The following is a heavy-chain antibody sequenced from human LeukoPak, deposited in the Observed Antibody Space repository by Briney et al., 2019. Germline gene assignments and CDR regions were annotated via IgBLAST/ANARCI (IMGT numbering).Heavy chain of an antibody. CDR3: AKGRGWFYGMDV. J-gene: IGHJ6*02. CDR1: GFTFSSYG. Sequence: SLRLSCAASGFTFSSYGMHWVRQAPGKGLEWVAVIWYDGSNKYYADSVKGRFTISRDNSKNTLYLQMNSLRAEDTAVYYCAKGRGWFYGMDVWGQGTTVTVSS. V-gene: IGHV3-33*06. CDR2: IWYDGSNK. D-gene: IGHD2-15*01.